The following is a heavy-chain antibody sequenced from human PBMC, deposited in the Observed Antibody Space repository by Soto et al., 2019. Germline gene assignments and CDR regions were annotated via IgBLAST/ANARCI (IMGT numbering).Heavy chain of an antibody. Sequence: SVKVSCKASGGTFSSYAISWVRQAPGQGLEWMGGIIPIFGTANYAQKFQGRVTITADKSTSTAYMELSSLRSEDTAVYYCARDFVNGGKYDYWGQGTLVTVSS. CDR2: IIPIFGTA. CDR3: ARDFVNGGKYDY. D-gene: IGHD2-15*01. V-gene: IGHV1-69*06. CDR1: GGTFSSYA. J-gene: IGHJ4*02.